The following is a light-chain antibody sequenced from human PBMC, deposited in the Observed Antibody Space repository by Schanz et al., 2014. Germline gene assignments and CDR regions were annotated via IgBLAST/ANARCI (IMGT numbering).Light chain of an antibody. Sequence: QSALTQPASVSGSPGQSITISCTGTSSDVGGYNYVSWYQQHPGKAPKLMIYDVNNRPSGVSNRFSGSKSGNTASLTISGLQAEDEADYYCSAYTSSSTLEFGGGTKLTVL. CDR1: SSDVGGYNY. V-gene: IGLV2-14*03. CDR2: DVN. J-gene: IGLJ2*01. CDR3: SAYTSSSTLE.